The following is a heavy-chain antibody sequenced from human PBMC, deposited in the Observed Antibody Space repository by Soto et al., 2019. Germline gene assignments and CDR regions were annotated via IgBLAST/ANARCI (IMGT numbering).Heavy chain of an antibody. CDR1: GFTFSSYA. V-gene: IGHV3-23*01. J-gene: IGHJ4*02. D-gene: IGHD3-22*01. CDR3: AKAIYYSDSSGYYWAPDY. CDR2: ISGSGGST. Sequence: GGSLRLSCAASGFTFSSYAMSWVRQAPGKGLEWVSAISGSGGSTHYADSVKGRFTISRDNSKNTLYLQMNSLRAEDTAVYYCAKAIYYSDSSGYYWAPDYSGQGTLVTVSS.